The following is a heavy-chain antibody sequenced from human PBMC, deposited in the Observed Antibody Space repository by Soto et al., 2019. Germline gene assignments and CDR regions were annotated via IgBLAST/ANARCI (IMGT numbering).Heavy chain of an antibody. D-gene: IGHD4-17*01. CDR1: GDSINTGGHY. Sequence: QVQLQESGPRLVKPSQTLSLTCTVSGDSINTGGHYWAWIRQHPEKGLEWIGSIHYRENTYYNPSLRSRVTISVDASKDQFSLRLNSVKVADTAMYYCARTHTVTHDRLYWGRGIQVAVSS. CDR3: ARTHTVTHDRLY. CDR2: IHYRENT. V-gene: IGHV4-31*03. J-gene: IGHJ4*02.